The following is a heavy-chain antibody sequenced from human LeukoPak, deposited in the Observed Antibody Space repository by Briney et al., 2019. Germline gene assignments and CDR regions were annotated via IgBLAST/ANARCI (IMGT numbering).Heavy chain of an antibody. J-gene: IGHJ4*02. Sequence: PSETLSLTCTVPGGSISSYYWSWIRQPAGKGLEWIGRIYSTGSTNYNPSLKSRVTMSVDTSKNQFSLRLRSVTAADTAVYYCARQIASAGTADFDFWGQGALVTVSS. V-gene: IGHV4-4*07. CDR2: IYSTGST. CDR1: GGSISSYY. CDR3: ARQIASAGTADFDF. D-gene: IGHD6-13*01.